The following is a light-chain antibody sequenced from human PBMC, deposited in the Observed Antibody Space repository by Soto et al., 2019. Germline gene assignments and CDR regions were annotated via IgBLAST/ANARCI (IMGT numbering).Light chain of an antibody. Sequence: EIVLTQSPGTLSLSPGERATLSCRASQSVSSYLAWYQQKPGQAPRLLIYGVSSRATGIPDRFSGSGSGTDFTLTISRLEPEDFAVYHCQQYSIFALSFGGGTKVEIK. V-gene: IGKV3-20*01. CDR1: QSVSSY. CDR3: QQYSIFALS. CDR2: GVS. J-gene: IGKJ4*01.